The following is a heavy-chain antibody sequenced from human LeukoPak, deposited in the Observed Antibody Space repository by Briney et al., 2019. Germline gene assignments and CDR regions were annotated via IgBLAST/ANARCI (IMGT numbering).Heavy chain of an antibody. D-gene: IGHD4-23*01. V-gene: IGHV3-21*01. CDR2: ISSRSSFI. J-gene: IGHJ4*02. CDR3: ARENGVTRSIDY. Sequence: PGGSLRLSCAASGFTFSNYNMNWVRQAPGKGLEWVSSISSRSSFIYYADSVKGRFTISRDNAKNSLPLQMNSLRADDTAVYYCARENGVTRSIDYWGQGTLVTVSS. CDR1: GFTFSNYN.